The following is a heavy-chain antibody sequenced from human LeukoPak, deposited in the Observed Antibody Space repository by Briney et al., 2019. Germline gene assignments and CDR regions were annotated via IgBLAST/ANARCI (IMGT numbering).Heavy chain of an antibody. CDR2: ISAYNGNT. CDR3: ARVVVLAAMPYYYYMDV. Sequence: ASVKVSCKASGYTFTSYGISWVRQAPGQGLEWMGWISAYNGNTNYAQKLQGRVTMTTDTSTSTAYMELRSLRSDDTAVYYCARVVVLAAMPYYYYMDVWGKGTTVTVSS. V-gene: IGHV1-18*01. CDR1: GYTFTSYG. J-gene: IGHJ6*03. D-gene: IGHD2-2*01.